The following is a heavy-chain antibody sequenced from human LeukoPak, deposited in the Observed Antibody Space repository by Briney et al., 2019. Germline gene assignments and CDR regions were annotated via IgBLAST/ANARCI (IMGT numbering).Heavy chain of an antibody. CDR3: ARDYKYAFDN. V-gene: IGHV3-48*01. CDR2: IGIDSGNT. Sequence: GGSLRLPCAASGVTFSDYSMNWVRQAPGKGLEWISYIGIDSGNTNYADSVKGRFTISGDKAKNSLYLQMNSLRVEDTAVYYCARDYKYAFDNWGQGTLVTVSS. CDR1: GVTFSDYS. J-gene: IGHJ4*02. D-gene: IGHD5-24*01.